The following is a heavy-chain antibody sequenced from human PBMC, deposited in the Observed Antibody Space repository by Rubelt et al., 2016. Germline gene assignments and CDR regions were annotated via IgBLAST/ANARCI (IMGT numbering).Heavy chain of an antibody. Sequence: MGGFDPEDGETLYAQKFQGRVTMTEDTSTATAYMELSSLRSEDTAVYYCAKSSGSNDLDYWGQGTRVTVSS. V-gene: IGHV1-24*01. J-gene: IGHJ4*02. CDR3: AKSSGSNDLDY. CDR2: FDPEDGET. D-gene: IGHD4-11*01.